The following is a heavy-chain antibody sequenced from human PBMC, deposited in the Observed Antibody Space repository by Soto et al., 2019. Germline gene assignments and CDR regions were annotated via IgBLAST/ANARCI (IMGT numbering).Heavy chain of an antibody. CDR1: GGSISSYY. D-gene: IGHD6-19*01. CDR3: ARVIGGWAISFDY. Sequence: SETLSLTCTVSGGSISSYYWSWIRQPPGKGLEWIGYIYYSGSTNYNPSLKSRVTISVDTSKNQFSLKLSSVAAADTAVYYCARVIGGWAISFDYWGQGTLVTVSS. V-gene: IGHV4-59*01. CDR2: IYYSGST. J-gene: IGHJ4*02.